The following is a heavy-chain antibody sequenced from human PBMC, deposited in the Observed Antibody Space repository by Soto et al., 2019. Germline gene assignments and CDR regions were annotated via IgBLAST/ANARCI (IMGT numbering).Heavy chain of an antibody. CDR1: GYTFSSYD. V-gene: IGHV1-8*01. D-gene: IGHD6-6*01. CDR2: MNPNGGHA. CDR3: ARRLSSSTYYYYLDV. Sequence: QVQLVQSGSEVKKPGASVKVSCKASGYTFSSYDIIWVRQATGQGLEWMGWMNPNGGHAGFAQKFQGRVTLTRSTPIGTAYMELSRLRSEDTAVYFRARRLSSSTYYYYLDVWGKGTTVTVSS. J-gene: IGHJ6*03.